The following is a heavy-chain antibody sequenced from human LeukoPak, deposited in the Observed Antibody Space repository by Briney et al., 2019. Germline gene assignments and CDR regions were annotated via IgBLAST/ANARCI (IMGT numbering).Heavy chain of an antibody. CDR3: ARGYCSSTSCYGRPLPNNYYGMDV. Sequence: SQTLSLTCAISGDSVSSNSAAWNWIRQSPSRGLEWLGRTYYRSKWYNDYAVSVKSRITINPDTSKNQFSLQLNSVTPEDTAVYYCARGYCSSTSCYGRPLPNNYYGMDVWGQGTTVTVSS. V-gene: IGHV6-1*01. CDR1: GDSVSSNSAA. CDR2: TYYRSKWYN. J-gene: IGHJ6*02. D-gene: IGHD2-2*01.